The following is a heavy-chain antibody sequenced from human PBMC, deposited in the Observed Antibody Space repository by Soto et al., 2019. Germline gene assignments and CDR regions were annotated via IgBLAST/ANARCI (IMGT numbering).Heavy chain of an antibody. D-gene: IGHD3-3*01. CDR1: GYTFTGYY. CDR2: INPNSGGT. V-gene: IGHV1-2*04. CDR3: ARATPVPYDFWSGPWYYGMDV. J-gene: IGHJ6*02. Sequence: ASGKVSCKASGYTFTGYYMHWVRQAPGQGLEWMGWINPNSGGTNYAQKFQGWVTMTRDTSISTAYMELSRLRSDDTAVYYCARATPVPYDFWSGPWYYGMDVWGQGTTVTVSS.